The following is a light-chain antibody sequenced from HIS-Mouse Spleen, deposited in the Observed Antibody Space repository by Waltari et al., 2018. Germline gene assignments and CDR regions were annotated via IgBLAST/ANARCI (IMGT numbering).Light chain of an antibody. J-gene: IGLJ2*01. V-gene: IGLV3-27*01. CDR1: VLKKKY. CDR2: KDS. CDR3: YSAADNSGV. Sequence: SYELTQPSSVSVSPGQTARITCSGDVLKKKYARWFQQKPGQAPVLVIYKDSERPSGIPERFSGSSSGTTVTLTISGAQVEDEADYYRYSAADNSGVFGGGTKLTVL.